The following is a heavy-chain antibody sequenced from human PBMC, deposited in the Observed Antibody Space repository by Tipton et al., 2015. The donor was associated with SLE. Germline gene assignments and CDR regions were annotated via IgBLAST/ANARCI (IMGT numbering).Heavy chain of an antibody. V-gene: IGHV3-20*04. CDR2: INWNGGVT. CDR3: ARGGSDAFDF. J-gene: IGHJ3*01. D-gene: IGHD3-16*01. Sequence: GSLRLSCAASGFTFGDYGMNWVRQVPGKGLEWVSGINWNGGVTGYADSVKGRFTISRENAKHSLYLQMTNLRAGDTAVYYCARGGSDAFDFWGQGTRVTVSS. CDR1: GFTFGDYG.